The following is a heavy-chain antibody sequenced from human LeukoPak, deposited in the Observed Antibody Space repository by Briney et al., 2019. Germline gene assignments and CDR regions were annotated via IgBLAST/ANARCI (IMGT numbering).Heavy chain of an antibody. CDR1: GGSISSYY. J-gene: IGHJ4*02. CDR2: IYYSGST. CDR3: ARHSRGRRDGYNYYYFDY. D-gene: IGHD5-24*01. V-gene: IGHV4-59*08. Sequence: SSETLSLTCTVSGGSISSYYWSWIRQPPGKGLEWIGYIYYSGSTNYNPSLKSRVTISVDTSKNQFSLKLSSVTAADTAVYYCARHSRGRRDGYNYYYFDYWGQGTLVTVSS.